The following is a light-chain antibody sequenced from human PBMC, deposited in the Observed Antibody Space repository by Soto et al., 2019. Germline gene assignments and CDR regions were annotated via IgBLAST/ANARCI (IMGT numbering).Light chain of an antibody. CDR1: QTVRNNY. Sequence: VFTQSPGTLSLSQGERATLSCRASQTVRNNYLAWYQQKPGQAPGLLIYDASSRATGIPDRFSGGGSGTDFTLTISRLEPEDFAVYYCQQFSSYPLTCGGGTK. CDR3: QQFSSYPLT. CDR2: DAS. J-gene: IGKJ4*01. V-gene: IGKV3-20*01.